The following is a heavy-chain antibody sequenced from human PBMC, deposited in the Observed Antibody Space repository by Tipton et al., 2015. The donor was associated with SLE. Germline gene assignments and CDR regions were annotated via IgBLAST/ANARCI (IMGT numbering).Heavy chain of an antibody. D-gene: IGHD3-16*02. CDR1: GGSISSSNW. CDR3: ARLGRLHSGELSPPFDY. CDR2: IYHSGST. J-gene: IGHJ4*02. Sequence: GLVKPSETLSLTCAVSGGSISSSNWWSWVRLPPGKGLEWIGEIYHSGSTNYNPSLKSRVTISVDKSKNQFSLKLNSVTAADTAVYYCARLGRLHSGELSPPFDYWGQGTLVTVSS. V-gene: IGHV4-4*02.